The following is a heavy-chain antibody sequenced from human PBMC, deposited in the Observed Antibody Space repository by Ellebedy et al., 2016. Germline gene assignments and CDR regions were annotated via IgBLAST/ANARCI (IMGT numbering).Heavy chain of an antibody. V-gene: IGHV5-10-1*01. D-gene: IGHD3-22*01. CDR3: ARRSRDSTGYYFDN. CDR2: IDLSDSYT. CDR1: GYRFTTYW. Sequence: GESLKISXKTSGYRFTTYWISWVRQMPGKGLEWMGNIDLSDSYTNYSPSFQGHVTMSADKSISTAYLQWSSLKDSDTAMYYCARRSRDSTGYYFDNWGQGTLVTVSS. J-gene: IGHJ4*02.